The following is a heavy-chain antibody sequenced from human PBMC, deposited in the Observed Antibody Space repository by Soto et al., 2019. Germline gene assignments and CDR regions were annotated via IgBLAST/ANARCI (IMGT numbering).Heavy chain of an antibody. CDR1: GNTLIELS. CDR2: FDPGDGET. Sequence: ASVKVSCKVPGNTLIELSMHWVRQAPGKGLEWMGGFDPGDGETIYAQKFQGRVSMTEETSTDTAYMELTSLRSDDTAVYYCATDQLGGGSPDCWGQGTLVTVSS. CDR3: ATDQLGGGSPDC. J-gene: IGHJ4*02. D-gene: IGHD5-12*01. V-gene: IGHV1-24*01.